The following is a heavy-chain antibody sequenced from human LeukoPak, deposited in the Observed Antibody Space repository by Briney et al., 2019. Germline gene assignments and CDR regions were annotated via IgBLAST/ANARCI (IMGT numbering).Heavy chain of an antibody. V-gene: IGHV4-34*01. CDR3: ARALRGCSGGSCRKNWFDP. J-gene: IGHJ5*02. CDR1: GGSFSGYY. Sequence: SETLSLTCAVYGGSFSGYYWNWIRQPPGKGLEWIGEINHSGSTNYNPSLKSRVTISVDTSKNQFSLKLSSVTAADTAVYYCARALRGCSGGSCRKNWFDPWGQGTLVTVSS. CDR2: INHSGST. D-gene: IGHD2-15*01.